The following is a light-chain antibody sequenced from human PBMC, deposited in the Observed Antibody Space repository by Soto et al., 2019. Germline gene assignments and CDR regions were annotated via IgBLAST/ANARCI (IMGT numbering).Light chain of an antibody. J-gene: IGLJ1*01. Sequence: QSLLTQPASVSGSPGHSITISCTGTSSDVGGYDYVSWYQQHPGKAPKLMIYDVSNRPSGVSNRFSGSKSGNTASLTISGLQAEDEADYYCNSYTTSSTYVFGTGTKVTVL. CDR2: DVS. CDR3: NSYTTSSTYV. V-gene: IGLV2-14*01. CDR1: SSDVGGYDY.